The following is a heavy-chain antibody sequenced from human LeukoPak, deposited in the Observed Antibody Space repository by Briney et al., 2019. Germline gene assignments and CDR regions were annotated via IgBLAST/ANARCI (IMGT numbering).Heavy chain of an antibody. J-gene: IGHJ4*02. CDR2: INHSGST. CDR3: ARGPGVLRFLEWFRLDY. D-gene: IGHD3-3*01. V-gene: IGHV4-34*01. Sequence: SETLSLTCAVYSGSFSGYYWSWIRQPPGKGLEWIGEINHSGSTNYNPSLKSRVTISVDTSKNQFSLKLSSVTAADTAVYYCARGPGVLRFLEWFRLDYWGQGTLVTVSS. CDR1: SGSFSGYY.